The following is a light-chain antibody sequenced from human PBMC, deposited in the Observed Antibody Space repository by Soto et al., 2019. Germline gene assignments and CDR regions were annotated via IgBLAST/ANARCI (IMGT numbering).Light chain of an antibody. CDR1: QSVSSNY. J-gene: IGKJ1*01. CDR3: QQYDSSPWT. V-gene: IGKV3-20*01. CDR2: GAS. Sequence: EIVLTQSPGTLSLSPWERSTLSCRASQSVSSNYLAWYQQKPGQAPRLLIYGASSRATGISDKFSGSGSGTDFTLTISRLEPEDFAVYYCQQYDSSPWTFGQGTKVEIK.